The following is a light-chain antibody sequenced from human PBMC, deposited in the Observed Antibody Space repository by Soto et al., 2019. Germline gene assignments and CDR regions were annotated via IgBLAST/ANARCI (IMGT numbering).Light chain of an antibody. Sequence: DIQMTQSPSTLSASVGDRVTITCRASQSITNRLAWYQLKPGKAPKVLIYDALNLESGVPSRFSGSGYGTEFTLTIRSLQPDDFATYCCQHYGGMWTFGQGTKVDI. CDR2: DAL. CDR3: QHYGGMWT. CDR1: QSITNR. V-gene: IGKV1-5*01. J-gene: IGKJ1*01.